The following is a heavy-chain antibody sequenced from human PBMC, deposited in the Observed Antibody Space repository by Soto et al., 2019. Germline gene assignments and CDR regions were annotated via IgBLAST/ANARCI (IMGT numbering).Heavy chain of an antibody. V-gene: IGHV1-58*01. J-gene: IGHJ4*02. D-gene: IGHD6-13*01. Sequence: ASVKVSCKASGFTFTSSAVQWVRQARGQRLEWIGWIVVGSGKTNYAKKFTERVTITRDKSTSTAYMGLSSLRSEYTAVYYCAADRVSSIEEQLVMFDYWGQGTLVTVSS. CDR1: GFTFTSSA. CDR2: IVVGSGKT. CDR3: AADRVSSIEEQLVMFDY.